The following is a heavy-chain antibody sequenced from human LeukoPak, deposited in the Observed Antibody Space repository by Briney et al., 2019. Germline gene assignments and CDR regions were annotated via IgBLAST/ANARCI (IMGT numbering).Heavy chain of an antibody. V-gene: IGHV4-39*01. CDR1: GGSISSSSYY. CDR2: IYYSGST. J-gene: IGHJ5*02. CDR3: ARHRITIFGVVTNWFDP. D-gene: IGHD3-3*01. Sequence: PSETLSLTCTVSGGSISSSSYYWGWIRQPPGKGLEWIGSIYYSGSTYYNPSLKSRVTISVDTSKNQFSLKLSSVTAADTAVYYCARHRITIFGVVTNWFDPWGQGTLVPVSS.